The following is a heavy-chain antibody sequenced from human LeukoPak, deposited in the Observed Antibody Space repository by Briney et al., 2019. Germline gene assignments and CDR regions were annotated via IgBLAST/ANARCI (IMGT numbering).Heavy chain of an antibody. CDR1: GFTFSSYA. J-gene: IGHJ4*02. CDR2: FSGSGGDT. D-gene: IGHD3-10*01. CDR3: AKSRGSGSSMARGVNFDY. V-gene: IGHV3-23*01. Sequence: GGSLRLSCAASGFTFSSYAMSRVRQAPGKGLEWVSAFSGSGGDTYYADSVKGRYTISRDNSKNTLFLQMNSLRAEDTAVYYCAKSRGSGSSMARGVNFDYWGQGTLVTVSS.